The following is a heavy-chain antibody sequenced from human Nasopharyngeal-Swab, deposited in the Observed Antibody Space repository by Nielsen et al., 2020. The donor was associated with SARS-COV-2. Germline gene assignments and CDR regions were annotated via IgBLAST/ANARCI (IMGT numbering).Heavy chain of an antibody. CDR3: ARRVARAPRHEGDYYYGMDV. V-gene: IGHV4-39*01. Sequence: WTRQPPGKGLEWIGSIYYSGSTYYNPSLKSRVTISVDTSKNQFSLKLSSVTAADTAVYYCARRVARAPRHEGDYYYGMDVWGQGTTVTVSS. D-gene: IGHD3-16*01. CDR2: IYYSGST. J-gene: IGHJ6*02.